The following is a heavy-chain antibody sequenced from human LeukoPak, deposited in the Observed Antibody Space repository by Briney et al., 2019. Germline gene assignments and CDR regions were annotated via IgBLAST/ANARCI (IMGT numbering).Heavy chain of an antibody. D-gene: IGHD3-16*01. CDR1: GYSFTSYW. V-gene: IGHV5-51*01. Sequence: GESLKISCKGSGYSFTSYWIGWVRQMPGKGLEWMGIIYPGDSDTRYSPSFQGQVTISADKSISTAYLQWSSLKASDTAMYYCARQGERAFGGVPYYFDYWGQGTLVTVSS. CDR3: ARQGERAFGGVPYYFDY. J-gene: IGHJ4*02. CDR2: IYPGDSDT.